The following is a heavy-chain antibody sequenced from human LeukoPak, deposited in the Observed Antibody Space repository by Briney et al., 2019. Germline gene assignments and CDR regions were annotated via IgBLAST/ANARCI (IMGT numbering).Heavy chain of an antibody. D-gene: IGHD2-15*01. CDR2: ISSSGSTI. V-gene: IGHV3-48*03. CDR3: AKVRDIYCSGGTCFYFDY. Sequence: PGGSLRLSCAASGFTFSSYEMNWVRQAPGKGLEWVSYISSSGSTIYYADSVKGRFTISRDNAKNSLYLQMNSLRAEDTAVYYCAKVRDIYCSGGTCFYFDYWGQGTLVTVSS. J-gene: IGHJ4*02. CDR1: GFTFSSYE.